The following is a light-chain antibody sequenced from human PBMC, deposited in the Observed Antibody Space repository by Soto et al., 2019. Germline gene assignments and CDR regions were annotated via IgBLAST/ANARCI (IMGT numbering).Light chain of an antibody. V-gene: IGLV2-14*01. CDR3: SSYTTNTTLGV. Sequence: QSALTQPASVSGSPGQSITISCTGTSSDVGDYNSLSWYQQYPCKAPKLMIYDVSNRPLRVSDRFSASKSGNTSSLTISALQADDEADYYCSSYTTNTTLGVFGTGTKLTVL. CDR1: SSDVGDYNS. J-gene: IGLJ1*01. CDR2: DVS.